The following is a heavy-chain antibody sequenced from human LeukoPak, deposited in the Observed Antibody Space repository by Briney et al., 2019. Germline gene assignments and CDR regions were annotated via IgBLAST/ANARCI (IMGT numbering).Heavy chain of an antibody. V-gene: IGHV4-39*07. D-gene: IGHD3-22*01. CDR1: GGSISSSSYY. CDR3: XXXXXXXXIVVVTEHNWFDP. CDR2: IYYSGST. J-gene: IGHJ5*02. Sequence: SETLSLTCTVSGGSISSSSYYWGWIRQPPGKGLEWIGSIYYSGSTYYNPSLKSRVTISVATSKNQFSLKLSSVTAADTAVYXXXXXXXXXXIVVVTEHNWFDPWGQGTLVTVSS.